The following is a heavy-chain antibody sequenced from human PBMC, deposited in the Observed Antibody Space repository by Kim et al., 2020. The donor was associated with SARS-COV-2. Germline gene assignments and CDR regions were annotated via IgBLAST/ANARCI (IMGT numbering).Heavy chain of an antibody. CDR3: ARGGRLWFGDGHNWFDP. CDR1: GGSFSGYY. J-gene: IGHJ5*02. Sequence: SETLSLTCAVYGGSFSGYYWSWIRQPPGKGLEWIGEINHSGSTNYNPSLKSRVTISVDTSKNQFSLKLSSVTAADTAVYYCARGGRLWFGDGHNWFDPWGQGTLVTVSS. D-gene: IGHD3-10*01. CDR2: INHSGST. V-gene: IGHV4-34*01.